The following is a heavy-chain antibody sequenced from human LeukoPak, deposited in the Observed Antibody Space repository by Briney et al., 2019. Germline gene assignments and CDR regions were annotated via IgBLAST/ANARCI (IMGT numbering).Heavy chain of an antibody. Sequence: GGSLRLSCAASGFTFSSYWMSWVRQAPGRGLEWVANIKQDGSEKYYVDSVKGRFTISRDNAKNSLYLQMNSLRAEDTAVYYCAKDQGFGELLYPFDYWGQGTLVTVSS. CDR1: GFTFSSYW. CDR3: AKDQGFGELLYPFDY. D-gene: IGHD3-10*01. V-gene: IGHV3-7*03. CDR2: IKQDGSEK. J-gene: IGHJ4*02.